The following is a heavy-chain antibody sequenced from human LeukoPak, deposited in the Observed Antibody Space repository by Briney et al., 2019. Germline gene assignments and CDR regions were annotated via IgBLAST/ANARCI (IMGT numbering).Heavy chain of an antibody. J-gene: IGHJ5*02. D-gene: IGHD3-22*01. CDR3: ARVDSSIP. Sequence: ASVKVSCKASGYTFTGFYIHWVRQAPGQGLEWMGWINPNSGATNYAQKFQGRVAMTRDTSISTAYMELSRLISDDTAVYYCARVDSSIPWGQGTLVTVSS. V-gene: IGHV1-2*02. CDR2: INPNSGAT. CDR1: GYTFTGFY.